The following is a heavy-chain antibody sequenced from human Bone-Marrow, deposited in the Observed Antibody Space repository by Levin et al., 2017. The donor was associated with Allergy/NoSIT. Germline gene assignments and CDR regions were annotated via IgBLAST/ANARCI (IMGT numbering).Heavy chain of an antibody. V-gene: IGHV3-23*01. J-gene: IGHJ3*02. Sequence: GESLKISCAASGFIFSNSVMGWVRQGPGKGLEWVSGITSSGAGTFYADSVRGRFTISRDNSKNTLYLQMSNLRAEETAVYYCAKGPRGAFDIWGQGTMVTVSS. CDR2: ITSSGAGT. CDR1: GFIFSNSV. CDR3: AKGPRGAFDI.